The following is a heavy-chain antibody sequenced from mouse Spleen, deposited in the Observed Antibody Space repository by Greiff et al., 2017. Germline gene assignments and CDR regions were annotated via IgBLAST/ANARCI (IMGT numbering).Heavy chain of an antibody. CDR3: ARRAGKEGYYFDY. CDR1: GYTFTSYW. CDR2: IDPSDSET. D-gene: IGHD2-3*01. Sequence: QVQLQQPGAELVRPGSSVKLSCKASGYTFTSYWMHWVKQRPIQGLEWIGNIDPSDSETHYNQKFKDKATLTVDKSSSTAYMQLSSLTSEDSAVYYCARRAGKEGYYFDYWGQGTLVTVSA. V-gene: IGHV1-52*01. J-gene: IGHJ3*01.